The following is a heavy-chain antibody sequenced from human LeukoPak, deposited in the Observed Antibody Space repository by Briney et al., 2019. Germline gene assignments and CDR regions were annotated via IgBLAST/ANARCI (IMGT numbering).Heavy chain of an antibody. CDR2: VYYTGST. J-gene: IGHJ4*02. CDR3: ARLDTSPDY. CDR1: GGSVSSSAYY. V-gene: IGHV4-39*01. Sequence: SETLSLTCTVSGGSVSSSAYYWGWIRQSPGKGLEWIGNVYYTGSTTSNPSFRSRVAISVDTSKNQFSLRLTSVSAADTAGYYCARLDTSPDYWGQGTLVTVSS.